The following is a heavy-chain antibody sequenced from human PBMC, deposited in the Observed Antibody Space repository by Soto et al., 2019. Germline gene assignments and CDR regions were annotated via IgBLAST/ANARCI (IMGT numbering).Heavy chain of an antibody. J-gene: IGHJ4*02. V-gene: IGHV4-39*01. D-gene: IGHD1-1*01. Sequence: XTLSLPCTVSGGSLSSSSYYWGWIRQPPGKGLEWIGSIYYSGSTYYNPSLKSRVTISVETSKNQFYLKLSSVTDADTAVYYCARGGTLGDYWGQGTLVTVSS. CDR1: GGSLSSSSYY. CDR2: IYYSGST. CDR3: ARGGTLGDY.